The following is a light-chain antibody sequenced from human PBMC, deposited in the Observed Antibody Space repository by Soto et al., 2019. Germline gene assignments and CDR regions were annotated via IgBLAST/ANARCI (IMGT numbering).Light chain of an antibody. Sequence: ILITQSPNIPAVSPGETVTHSCRASQSLSDNLASYQQQPRQAPPLLLFRASTRASGVPPTFSGGGSATAFTPPISTLQPADFAVYYCQQHGNWHPWTFGPGTKVDIK. CDR2: RAS. CDR1: QSLSDN. CDR3: QQHGNWHPWT. V-gene: IGKV3-15*01. J-gene: IGKJ1*01.